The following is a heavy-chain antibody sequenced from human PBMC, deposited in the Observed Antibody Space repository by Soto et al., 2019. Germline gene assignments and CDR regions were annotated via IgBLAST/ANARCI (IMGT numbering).Heavy chain of an antibody. CDR1: GDTFNFYT. CDR2: IIPMLGMS. D-gene: IGHD3-10*01. CDR3: ATNYGSGSPHFDY. J-gene: IGHJ4*02. Sequence: QVQLVQSGAEVKKPGSPVRVSCTASGDTFNFYTISWVRQVPGQGPEWMGRIIPMLGMSNYAQKFQGRVTNMADRSTSTVYMILSGLTSEDTAVYYCATNYGSGSPHFDYWGQGTLVTVSS. V-gene: IGHV1-69*02.